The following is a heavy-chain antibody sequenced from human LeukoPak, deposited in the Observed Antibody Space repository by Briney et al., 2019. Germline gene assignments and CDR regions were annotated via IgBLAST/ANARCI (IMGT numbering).Heavy chain of an antibody. CDR3: ARSQAVAGWFDP. CDR2: IYPDDSDT. J-gene: IGHJ5*02. CDR1: GYSFGNRW. D-gene: IGHD6-19*01. Sequence: GESLKISCEGSGYSFGNRWIGWVRQMPGKGLEWMGIIYPDDSDTIYNPSFEGQVTISADTSISTAYLQWSSLKASDTAMYYCARSQAVAGWFDPWGPGTLVIVSP. V-gene: IGHV5-51*01.